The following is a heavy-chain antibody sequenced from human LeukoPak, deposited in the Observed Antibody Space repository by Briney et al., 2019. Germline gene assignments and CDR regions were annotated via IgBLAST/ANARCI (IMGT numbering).Heavy chain of an antibody. CDR2: ISSSSSYI. CDR3: ARGPIYSGHKDY. J-gene: IGHJ4*02. Sequence: TGGSLRLSCAASGFTVSSNYMSWVRQAPGKGLEWVSSISSSSSYIYYADSVKGRFTISRDNAKNSLYLQMNSLRAEDTAVYYCARGPIYSGHKDYWGQGTLVTVSS. V-gene: IGHV3-21*01. CDR1: GFTVSSNY. D-gene: IGHD5-12*01.